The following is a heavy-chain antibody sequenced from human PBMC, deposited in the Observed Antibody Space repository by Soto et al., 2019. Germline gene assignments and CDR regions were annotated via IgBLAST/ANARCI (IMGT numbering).Heavy chain of an antibody. Sequence: GGSLRLSCAASGFAFSNYEMNWVRQAPGKGLEWVSYISLSGSTIYYADSVKGRFTISRDDAKDSLYLEMDSLRADDTAVYYCARESFSASPNFFDYWGQGTLVTVSS. CDR3: ARESFSASPNFFDY. V-gene: IGHV3-48*03. CDR2: ISLSGSTI. J-gene: IGHJ4*02. CDR1: GFAFSNYE. D-gene: IGHD1-26*01.